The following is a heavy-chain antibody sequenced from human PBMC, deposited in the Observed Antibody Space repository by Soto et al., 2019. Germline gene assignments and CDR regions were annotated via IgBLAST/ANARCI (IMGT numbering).Heavy chain of an antibody. J-gene: IGHJ4*02. Sequence: EVQLLESGGDLAQPGGSLRLSCAASGFTFSSYAMSWVRQAPGKGLEWVSGISGGGRTTYYADSVKGRFTISRDNSKNTLFLQMNSLTVGDTAVYYCAKCSSASFFKEGFDYWGQGTLVTVSS. CDR1: GFTFSSYA. V-gene: IGHV3-23*01. CDR3: AKCSSASFFKEGFDY. D-gene: IGHD2-2*01. CDR2: ISGGGRTT.